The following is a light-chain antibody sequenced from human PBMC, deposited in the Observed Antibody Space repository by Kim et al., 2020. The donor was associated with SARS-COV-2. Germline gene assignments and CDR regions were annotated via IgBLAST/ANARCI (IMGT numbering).Light chain of an antibody. V-gene: IGKV1-16*01. J-gene: IGKJ1*01. CDR2: TAA. CDR1: QGVSNE. Sequence: DIQMAQSPSSLSASVGDKVTITCRASQGVSNELAWFRQKPGKAPESLIYTAARLQSGVPSGFSGSGFGTDFTLTISSLQPEDFATYYCQQYYTYPLTFGQGTKVDIK. CDR3: QQYYTYPLT.